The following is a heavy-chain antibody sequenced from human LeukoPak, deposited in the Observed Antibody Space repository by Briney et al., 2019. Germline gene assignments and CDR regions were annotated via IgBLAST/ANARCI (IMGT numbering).Heavy chain of an antibody. D-gene: IGHD6-19*01. Sequence: ASVKVSCKASGYTFTGFYMHWVRQARGQGLEWMGWINPNSGGTNYAQRFQGRVTMTRDTSISTAYMELSRLTSDDTAVYYCAREPPRITVAGTPDYWGQGTLVTVSS. CDR1: GYTFTGFY. CDR3: AREPPRITVAGTPDY. V-gene: IGHV1-2*02. CDR2: INPNSGGT. J-gene: IGHJ4*02.